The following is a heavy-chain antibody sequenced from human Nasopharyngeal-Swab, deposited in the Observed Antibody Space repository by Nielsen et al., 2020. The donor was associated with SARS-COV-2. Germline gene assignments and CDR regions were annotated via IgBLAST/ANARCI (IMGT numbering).Heavy chain of an antibody. Sequence: RGSLRLSCAASGFTFSSYEMNWVRQAPGKGLEWVSYISSSGSTTYYADSVKGRFTISRDNSKNTLYLQMNSLRAEDTAVYYCASVAGTDYWGQGTLVTVSS. CDR2: ISSSGSTT. J-gene: IGHJ4*02. V-gene: IGHV3-48*03. D-gene: IGHD6-19*01. CDR1: GFTFSSYE. CDR3: ASVAGTDY.